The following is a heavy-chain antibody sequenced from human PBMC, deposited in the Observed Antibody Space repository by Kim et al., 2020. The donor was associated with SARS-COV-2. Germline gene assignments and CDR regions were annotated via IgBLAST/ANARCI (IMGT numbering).Heavy chain of an antibody. Sequence: SETLSLTCTVSGGSVSSGSYYWSWIRQPPGKGLEWIGYIYYSGSTNYNPSLKSRVTISVDTSKNQFSLKLSSVTAADTAVYYCARGGLWFGELPNHYYYYGMDVWGQGTTVTVSS. CDR3: ARGGLWFGELPNHYYYYGMDV. V-gene: IGHV4-61*01. D-gene: IGHD3-10*01. J-gene: IGHJ6*02. CDR2: IYYSGST. CDR1: GGSVSSGSYY.